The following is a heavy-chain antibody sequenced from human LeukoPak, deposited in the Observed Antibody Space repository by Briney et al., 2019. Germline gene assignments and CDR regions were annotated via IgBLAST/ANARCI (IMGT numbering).Heavy chain of an antibody. CDR3: ARHQDKLSSSWYVSYFDY. CDR2: IYYSGST. D-gene: IGHD6-13*01. CDR1: GGSISSSRYY. V-gene: IGHV4-39*01. Sequence: PSETLSLTCTVSGGSISSSRYYWGWIRQPPGKGLEWIGSIYYSGSTYYNPSLKSRFTISVDTSKNQFSLKLSSVTAADTAVYYCARHQDKLSSSWYVSYFDYWGQGTLVTVSS. J-gene: IGHJ4*02.